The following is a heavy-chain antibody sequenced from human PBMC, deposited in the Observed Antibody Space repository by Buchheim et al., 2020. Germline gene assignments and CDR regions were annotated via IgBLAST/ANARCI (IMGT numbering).Heavy chain of an antibody. CDR2: ISGDSGNT. D-gene: IGHD5-12*01. CDR1: GFTFSNTD. Sequence: EFQLLDSGGGLVQPGGSLRLSCEASGFTFSNTDMSWVRQTPGRGLEWVSTISGDSGNTYYADSVRGRFTISRDNSKNTVYLQISSLRAADTALYYCAKNSGWFNNWGQGTL. V-gene: IGHV3-23*01. CDR3: AKNSGWFNN. J-gene: IGHJ4*02.